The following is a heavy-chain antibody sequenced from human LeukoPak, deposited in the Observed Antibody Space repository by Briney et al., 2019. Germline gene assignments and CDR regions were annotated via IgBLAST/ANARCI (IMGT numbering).Heavy chain of an antibody. CDR1: GGSISSDY. D-gene: IGHD3-10*01. J-gene: IGHJ4*02. CDR3: ATRGY. Sequence: SETLSLTCAVSGGSISSDYWQWIRQPPGKGLEWIGYIYNSGSNNYNPSLKSRVTISIDTSKNQFSLKLTSVTAADTAVYYCATRGYWGQGTLVTVSS. V-gene: IGHV4-59*08. CDR2: IYNSGSN.